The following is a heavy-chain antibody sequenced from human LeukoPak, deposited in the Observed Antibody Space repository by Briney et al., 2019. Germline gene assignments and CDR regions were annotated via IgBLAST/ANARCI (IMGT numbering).Heavy chain of an antibody. J-gene: IGHJ5*02. CDR1: GGSISSYY. Sequence: ETLSFTCTVSGGSISSYYWSWIRQPAGKGLEWIGRIYTSGSTNYNPSLKSRVTMSVDTSKNQFSLKLSSVTAADTAVYYCARDRWDSSGYYYSWFDPWGQGTLVTVSS. CDR2: IYTSGST. CDR3: ARDRWDSSGYYYSWFDP. V-gene: IGHV4-4*07. D-gene: IGHD3-22*01.